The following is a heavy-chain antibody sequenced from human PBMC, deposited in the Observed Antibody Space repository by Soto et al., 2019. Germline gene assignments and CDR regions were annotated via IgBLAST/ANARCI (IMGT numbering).Heavy chain of an antibody. Sequence: QVLLPESGPGLVKPSGTLSLTCTLSGGSTKFYYWSWIRQSPGKGLEWIGYVYHSGTTHYNPSLNRRGTISIETYKTQFSLELNSITAEDAAVYYWARLNCDYGWVDPWGQGTLVTVSS. CDR3: ARLNCDYGWVDP. V-gene: IGHV4-59*01. J-gene: IGHJ5*02. D-gene: IGHD4-17*01. CDR2: VYHSGTT. CDR1: GGSTKFYY.